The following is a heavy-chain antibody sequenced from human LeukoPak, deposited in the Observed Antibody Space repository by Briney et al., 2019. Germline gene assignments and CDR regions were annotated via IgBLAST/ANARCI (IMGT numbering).Heavy chain of an antibody. J-gene: IGHJ3*02. CDR3: ARDQMVGADDAFDI. CDR1: GFTFSSYW. CDR2: IKQDGSEK. D-gene: IGHD1-26*01. V-gene: IGHV3-7*01. Sequence: GGSLRLSYAASGFTFSSYWMSWVRQAPGKGLEWVANIKQDGSEKYYVDSVKGRFTISRDNAKNSLYLQMNSLRAEDTAVYYCARDQMVGADDAFDIWGQGTMVTVSS.